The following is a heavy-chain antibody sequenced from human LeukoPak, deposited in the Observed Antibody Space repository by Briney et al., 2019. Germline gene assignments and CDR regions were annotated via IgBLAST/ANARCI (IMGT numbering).Heavy chain of an antibody. J-gene: IGHJ4*02. CDR3: ARTRRDGYNYPYFDY. CDR1: GFTFSSYW. D-gene: IGHD5-24*01. V-gene: IGHV3-7*01. CDR2: IKQDGSEK. Sequence: GGSLRLSCAASGFTFSSYWMSWVRQAPGKGLEWVANIKQDGSEKYYVDSVKGRLTISRDNAKNSLYLQMNSLRAEDTAVYYCARTRRDGYNYPYFDYWGQGTLVTVSS.